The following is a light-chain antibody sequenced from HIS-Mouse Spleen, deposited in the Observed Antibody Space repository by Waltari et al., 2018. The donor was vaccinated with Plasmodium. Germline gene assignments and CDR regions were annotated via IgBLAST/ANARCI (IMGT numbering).Light chain of an antibody. Sequence: QSVLTQPPSASGTPGQRVTISCSGSISNIGRNTVNWYQQPPGTAPKLPIYSNNQRPSGVPDRFSGSKSGTSASLAISGLQSEDEADYYCAAWDDSLNGVVFGGGTKLTVL. CDR3: AAWDDSLNGVV. J-gene: IGLJ2*01. CDR2: SNN. V-gene: IGLV1-44*01. CDR1: ISNIGRNT.